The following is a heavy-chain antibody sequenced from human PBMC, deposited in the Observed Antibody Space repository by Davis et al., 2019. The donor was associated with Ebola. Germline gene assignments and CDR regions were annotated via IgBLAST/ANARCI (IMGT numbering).Heavy chain of an antibody. CDR3: ARSYSGRRIYDY. Sequence: GESLKISCAASGFTFSSYAMSWVRQAPGKGLEWVANIKQDGSEKYYVDSVKGRFSIFRDNAKNSLYLQMNGLRAEDTAVYYCARSYSGRRIYDYWGQGTLVTVSS. CDR2: IKQDGSEK. D-gene: IGHD1-26*01. V-gene: IGHV3-7*03. CDR1: GFTFSSYA. J-gene: IGHJ4*02.